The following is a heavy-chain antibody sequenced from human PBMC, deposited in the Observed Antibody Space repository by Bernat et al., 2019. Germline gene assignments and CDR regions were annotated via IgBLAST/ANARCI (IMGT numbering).Heavy chain of an antibody. V-gene: IGHV3-74*01. CDR3: ASLRCSADKCYDY. Sequence: EVQLVESGGGLVQPGGSLRLSCAASGITFSLFSMHCVRQVPGKGLVFFPRVHVDGSNPPSATSVKDRFTISRDNAKNTLYLQMNSLRAEDTAVYYCASLRCSADKCYDYWGQGTLVTVSS. CDR1: GITFSLFS. D-gene: IGHD2-8*01. J-gene: IGHJ4*02. CDR2: VHVDGSNP.